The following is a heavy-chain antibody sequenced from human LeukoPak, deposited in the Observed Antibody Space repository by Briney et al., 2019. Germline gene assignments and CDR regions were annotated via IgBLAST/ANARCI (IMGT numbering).Heavy chain of an antibody. CDR1: GYTFTAYY. Sequence: ASVKVSCKASGYTFTAYYMHWVRQAPGQGLEWMGWINPNTDGRNYAQKFQARVIVTRDTSISTAYMELSGLRSDDTAVYYCARGGYSYGEDWGQGTLVTVSS. CDR2: INPNTDGR. V-gene: IGHV1-2*02. J-gene: IGHJ4*02. D-gene: IGHD5-18*01. CDR3: ARGGYSYGED.